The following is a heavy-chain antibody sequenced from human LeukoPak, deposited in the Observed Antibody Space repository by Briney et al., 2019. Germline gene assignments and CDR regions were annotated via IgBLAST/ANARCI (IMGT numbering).Heavy chain of an antibody. J-gene: IGHJ4*02. Sequence: PGGSLRLSCAASGFTFKTYSMTWVRQAPGKGLEWVSSIYGSGQTIYYTDSVRGRFTISRDNSGETLYLQMNSLRAEDTAIYYCAKDRIPDASWSHDHWGQGALVTVSS. CDR1: GFTFKTYS. CDR3: AKDRIPDASWSHDH. D-gene: IGHD3-16*01. V-gene: IGHV3-23*01. CDR2: IYGSGQTI.